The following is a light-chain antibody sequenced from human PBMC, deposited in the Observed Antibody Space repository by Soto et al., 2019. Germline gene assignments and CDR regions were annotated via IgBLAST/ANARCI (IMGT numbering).Light chain of an antibody. J-gene: IGLJ2*01. CDR3: QSYDSSLSGVV. CDR2: ANS. Sequence: QAVVTQPPSVSGAPGQRITISCTGSNSNIGANYDVHWYQQLPGTAPKLLIYANSNRPSGVPDRISGSRSGTSASLAITGLQAEDEADYYCQSYDSSLSGVVFGEGTKLTVL. CDR1: NSNIGANYD. V-gene: IGLV1-40*01.